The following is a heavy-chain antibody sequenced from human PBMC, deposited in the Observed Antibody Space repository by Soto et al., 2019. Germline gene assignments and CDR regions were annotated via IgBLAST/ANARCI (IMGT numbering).Heavy chain of an antibody. V-gene: IGHV1-69*08. CDR2: IIPILGIA. J-gene: IGHJ2*01. CDR3: AREKMRSGYPGNFDL. Sequence: QVQLVQSGAEVKKPGSSVKVSCKASGATFSSYTISWVRQAPGQGLEWMGRIIPILGIANYAQQFQGRVTITADKSTSTAYMELSSLRSEDTAVYYCAREKMRSGYPGNFDLWGRGTLVTVSS. D-gene: IGHD5-18*01. CDR1: GATFSSYT.